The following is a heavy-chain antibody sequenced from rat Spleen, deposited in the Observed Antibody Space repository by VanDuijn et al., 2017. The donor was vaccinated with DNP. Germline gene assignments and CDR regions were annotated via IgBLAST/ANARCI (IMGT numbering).Heavy chain of an antibody. D-gene: IGHD1-4*01. CDR1: GYSITSSYR. CDR3: ARWPGYNPPYAMDA. Sequence: EVQLQESGPGLVKPSQSLSLTCSVTGYSITSSYRWSWIRKFPENKLEWMGSVNSAGSTNYNPSLKSRISITRDISKNQPFLQVNSVTTEDTATYYCARWPGYNPPYAMDAWGQGTSVTVSS. J-gene: IGHJ4*01. V-gene: IGHV3-3*01. CDR2: VNSAGST.